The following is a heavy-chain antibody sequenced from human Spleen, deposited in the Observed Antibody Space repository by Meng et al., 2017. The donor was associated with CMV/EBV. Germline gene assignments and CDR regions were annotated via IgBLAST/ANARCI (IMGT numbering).Heavy chain of an antibody. D-gene: IGHD3-3*01. Sequence: GESLKISCAASGFTFSSSTVHWVRQAPGKGLEWVSAISGSGGSTYSADSVKGRFTISRDNSNNTLYLQMNSLRAEDTAVYYCARDAPHYEFWTGYSNNWFDPWGQGTLVTVSS. CDR3: ARDAPHYEFWTGYSNNWFDP. V-gene: IGHV3-23*01. J-gene: IGHJ5*02. CDR2: ISGSGGST. CDR1: GFTFSSST.